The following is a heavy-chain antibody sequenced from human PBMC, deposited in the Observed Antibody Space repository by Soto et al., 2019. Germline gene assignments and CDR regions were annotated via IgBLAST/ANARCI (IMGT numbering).Heavy chain of an antibody. D-gene: IGHD6-13*01. V-gene: IGHV1-18*01. CDR1: GYTFTSSG. Sequence: QVQLVQSGAEVKKPGASVKVSCKASGYTFTSSGISWVRQSPGQGLEWMGWISAYNGNTNHAQNLKGRVTVTTDTSTSTGYMELRSLSSGDTAVNYCAREAAAGTLDYWGEGTLVAVSS. CDR2: ISAYNGNT. CDR3: AREAAAGTLDY. J-gene: IGHJ4*02.